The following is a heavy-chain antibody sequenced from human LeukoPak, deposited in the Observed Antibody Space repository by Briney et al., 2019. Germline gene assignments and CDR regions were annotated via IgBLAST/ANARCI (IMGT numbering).Heavy chain of an antibody. CDR2: ISASNGNT. CDR3: ARDHSNWNYAPDF. CDR1: GYTFTRYG. V-gene: IGHV1-18*01. J-gene: IGHJ4*02. D-gene: IGHD1-7*01. Sequence: ASVKVSCKAAGYTFTRYGISWVRQAPGQGLQWLGWISASNGNTNYAQKFRDRVTMSTDTSTGTAYLDVRSLTSDDTAVYYCARDHSNWNYAPDFWGQGTLVIVSS.